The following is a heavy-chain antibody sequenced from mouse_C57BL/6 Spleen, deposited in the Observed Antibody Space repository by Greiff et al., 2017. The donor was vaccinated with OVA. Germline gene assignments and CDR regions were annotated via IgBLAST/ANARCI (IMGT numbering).Heavy chain of an antibody. V-gene: IGHV5-17*01. CDR2: ISSGSSTI. J-gene: IGHJ3*01. CDR3: ARSDHYGFSTGFAY. Sequence: EVQLVESGGGLVKPGGSLKLSCAASGFTFSDYGMHWVRQAPEKGLEWVAYISSGSSTIYYADTVKGRFTISRDNAKNTLFLQMTSLRSEDTAMYYCARSDHYGFSTGFAYWGQGTLVTVSA. D-gene: IGHD1-1*01. CDR1: GFTFSDYG.